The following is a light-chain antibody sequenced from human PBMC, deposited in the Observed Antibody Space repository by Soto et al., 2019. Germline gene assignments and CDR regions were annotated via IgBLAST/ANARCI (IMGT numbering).Light chain of an antibody. Sequence: EIVLTQSPGTLSLSPGERATLSCRASQTLASNSLAWYQQKAGQAPRLLIYGASSRATGIPDRFSGSASGRDFTLTITRLTPEDFAVYFCQQYGSSPPTFSQGTKVHIK. J-gene: IGKJ1*01. CDR1: QTLASNS. CDR3: QQYGSSPPT. CDR2: GAS. V-gene: IGKV3-20*01.